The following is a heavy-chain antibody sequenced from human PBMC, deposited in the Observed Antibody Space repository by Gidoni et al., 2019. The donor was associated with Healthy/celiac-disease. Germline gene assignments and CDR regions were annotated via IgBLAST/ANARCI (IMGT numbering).Heavy chain of an antibody. Sequence: EVQLVESGGGLVKPGGSLRLSCAASGFHFSSYSMNWVRQAPGKGLEWVSSISSSSSDIYYADSVKGRFTISRDNAKNSLYLQMNSLRAEDTAVYYCARGGVGATYYYYYGMDVWGQGTTVTVSS. D-gene: IGHD1-26*01. CDR1: GFHFSSYS. J-gene: IGHJ6*02. CDR3: ARGGVGATYYYYYGMDV. V-gene: IGHV3-21*01. CDR2: ISSSSSDI.